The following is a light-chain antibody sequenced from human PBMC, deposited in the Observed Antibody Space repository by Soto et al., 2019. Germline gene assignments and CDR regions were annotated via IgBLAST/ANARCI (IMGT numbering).Light chain of an antibody. Sequence: QSALTQPASLSGSPGQSSTISCTGTSSDVGGYNFVSWYQQLPGNAPKLLIHYFTLRPSGVSDRFSGSKAGPQASLTISGPRVEEEADYYCSSNASSTIYVFGTGTKVPAL. CDR2: YFT. J-gene: IGLJ1*01. CDR3: SSNASSTIYV. CDR1: SSDVGGYNF. V-gene: IGLV2-14*03.